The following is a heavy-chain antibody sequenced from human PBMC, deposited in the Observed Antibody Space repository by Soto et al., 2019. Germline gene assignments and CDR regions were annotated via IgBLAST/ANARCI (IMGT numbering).Heavy chain of an antibody. D-gene: IGHD2-15*01. CDR3: ARDPGGGSYYYYYGMDV. J-gene: IGHJ6*02. V-gene: IGHV1-18*01. CDR2: ISAYNGNT. Sequence: ASVKVSCKASGYTFTSYGISWVRQAPGQGLEWMGWISAYNGNTNYAQKLQGRVTMTTDTSTSTAYMELRSLRSDDTAVYYCARDPGGGSYYYYYGMDVWGQGTTVTVSS. CDR1: GYTFTSYG.